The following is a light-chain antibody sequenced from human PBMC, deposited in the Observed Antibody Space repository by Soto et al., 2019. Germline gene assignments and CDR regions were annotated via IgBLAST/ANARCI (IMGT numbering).Light chain of an antibody. Sequence: DIVMTQSPATLSVSPGERATLSCRASQNIGRALAWYQQKPGQAPRLLIYDASTRATGIPARFSGSGSGTEFTLTISGLQSEDFAVYYCQQYHNWPPLTFGGGTKVEIK. CDR1: QNIGRA. J-gene: IGKJ4*01. CDR2: DAS. V-gene: IGKV3-15*01. CDR3: QQYHNWPPLT.